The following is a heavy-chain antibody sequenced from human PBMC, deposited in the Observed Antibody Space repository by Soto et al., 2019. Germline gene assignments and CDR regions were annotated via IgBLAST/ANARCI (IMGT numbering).Heavy chain of an antibody. CDR1: GFTFSSYG. CDR3: AKVAQLLWFGVPLLLYYGMDV. D-gene: IGHD3-10*01. Sequence: GSLRLSWAAAGFTFSSYGMHWVRQAPGKGLEWVAVISYDGSNKYYADSVKGRFTISRDNSKNTLYLQMNSLRAEDTAVYYCAKVAQLLWFGVPLLLYYGMDVWGQGTTVTVSS. CDR2: ISYDGSNK. V-gene: IGHV3-30*18. J-gene: IGHJ6*02.